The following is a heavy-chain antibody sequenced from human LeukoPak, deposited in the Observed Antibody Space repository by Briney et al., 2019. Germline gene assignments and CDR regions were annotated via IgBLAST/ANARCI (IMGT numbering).Heavy chain of an antibody. CDR2: ISDSGRST. J-gene: IGHJ4*02. CDR1: GWTVSSNY. D-gene: IGHD3-22*01. V-gene: IGHV3-23*01. Sequence: GGSLRLSCAASGWTVSSNYMSWVRQAPGKGLEWVSAISDSGRSTYYADSVKGRFTISRDNSKNTLYLQMNSLRGEDTAVYYCANEGHSDSSGYPYYFDNWGQGTLVTVSS. CDR3: ANEGHSDSSGYPYYFDN.